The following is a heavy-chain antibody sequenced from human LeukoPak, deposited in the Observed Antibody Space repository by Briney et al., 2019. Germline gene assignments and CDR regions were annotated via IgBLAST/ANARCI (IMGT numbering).Heavy chain of an antibody. D-gene: IGHD2-15*01. CDR3: ARDYCSGGSCYSEFFRFDP. J-gene: IGHJ5*02. CDR1: GYTFTGYY. CDR2: VNLKSGGT. Sequence: ASVKVSCKASGYTFTGYYMHWVRQAPGQGLEWMGWVNLKSGGTNYAQKFQGRVTMTRDTSISTAYMELSRLRSDDPAVYYCARDYCSGGSCYSEFFRFDPWGQGTLVTVSS. V-gene: IGHV1-2*02.